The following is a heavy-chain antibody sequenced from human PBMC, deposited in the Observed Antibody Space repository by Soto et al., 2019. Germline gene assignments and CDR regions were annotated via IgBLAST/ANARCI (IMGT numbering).Heavy chain of an antibody. V-gene: IGHV1-8*01. J-gene: IGHJ5*02. D-gene: IGHD6-13*01. CDR3: ARERSAAGTGWFDP. CDR1: GYTFTSYD. CDR2: MNPNSGNT. Sequence: QVQLVQSGAEAKKPGASVKVSCKASGYTFTSYDINWVRQATGQGLEWMGWMNPNSGNTGYAQKFQGRVTMTRNTSISTAYMDLSSLRSEDTAVYYCARERSAAGTGWFDPWGQGTLVTVSS.